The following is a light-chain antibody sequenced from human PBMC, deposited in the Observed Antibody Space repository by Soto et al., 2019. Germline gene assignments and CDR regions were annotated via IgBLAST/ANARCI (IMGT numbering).Light chain of an antibody. CDR3: SSYAGSNIV. V-gene: IGLV2-8*01. CDR2: EVS. J-gene: IGLJ2*01. Sequence: ALTQPPSASGSPGQSVTISCTGTSSDVGGYNYVSWYQQHPGKAPKLMIYEVSKRPSGVPDRFSGSKSGNTASLTVSGLQAEDEADYYCSSYAGSNIVFGGGTQLTVL. CDR1: SSDVGGYNY.